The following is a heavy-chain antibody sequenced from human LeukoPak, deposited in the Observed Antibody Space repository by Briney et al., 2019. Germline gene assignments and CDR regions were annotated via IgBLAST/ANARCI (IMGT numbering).Heavy chain of an antibody. J-gene: IGHJ4*02. CDR1: GFTFSSYS. Sequence: GGSLRLSCAASGFTFSSYSMNWVRQAPGKGLEWVSSISSSSSYIYYADSVKGRFTVSRDNSKNTLYLQMNGLRAEDTAVYYCANEGGYSYVSPDCWGQGTLVTVSS. D-gene: IGHD5-18*01. CDR3: ANEGGYSYVSPDC. V-gene: IGHV3-21*04. CDR2: ISSSSSYI.